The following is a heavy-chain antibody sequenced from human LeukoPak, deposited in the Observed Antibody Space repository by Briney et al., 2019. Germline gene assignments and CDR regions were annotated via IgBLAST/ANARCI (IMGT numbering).Heavy chain of an antibody. CDR1: GYTFTGYY. J-gene: IGHJ4*02. CDR2: INPNSGGT. Sequence: GASVKVSCKASGYTFTGYYMHWVRQAPGQGLEWMGWINPNSGGTNYAQKFQGRVTMTRDTSISTAHMELSRLRSDDTAVYYCTAELGYCSGGSCYYFDYWGQGTLVTVSS. V-gene: IGHV1-2*02. CDR3: TAELGYCSGGSCYYFDY. D-gene: IGHD2-15*01.